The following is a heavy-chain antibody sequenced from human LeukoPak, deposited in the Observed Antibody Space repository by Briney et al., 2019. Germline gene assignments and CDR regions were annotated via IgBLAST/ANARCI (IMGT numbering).Heavy chain of an antibody. CDR2: ISGSGVGT. D-gene: IGHD3-22*01. Sequence: GGSLRLSCAASEFTFSSYTMNWVRQAPGKGLEWVSAISGSGVGTYYADSVKGRFTISRDNSKNTLYLQMNSLRAEDTAVYYCASADSSGYSGAFDIRGQGTMVTVSS. J-gene: IGHJ3*02. CDR1: EFTFSSYT. CDR3: ASADSSGYSGAFDI. V-gene: IGHV3-23*01.